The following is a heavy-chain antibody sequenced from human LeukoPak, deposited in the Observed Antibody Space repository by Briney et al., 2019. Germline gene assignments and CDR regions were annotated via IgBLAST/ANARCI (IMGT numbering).Heavy chain of an antibody. Sequence: GGSLRLSCAASGFTVSSNYMSWVRQAPGKGLEWVSIIYSGGSTFYADSVKGRFTISRDNSKNTLYLQMNSLRAEDTAVYYCARGTTGTLNYFDYWGQGTLVTVSS. D-gene: IGHD1-1*01. J-gene: IGHJ4*02. CDR3: ARGTTGTLNYFDY. V-gene: IGHV3-53*01. CDR1: GFTVSSNY. CDR2: IYSGGST.